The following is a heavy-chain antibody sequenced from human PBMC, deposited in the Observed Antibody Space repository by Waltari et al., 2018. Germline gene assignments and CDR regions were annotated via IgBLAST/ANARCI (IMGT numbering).Heavy chain of an antibody. J-gene: IGHJ3*02. CDR3: ARGSEVTGNSRVPFDI. Sequence: QVQLVQSGAEVKEPGASVKVSCKASGYTFTDYYLHWVRQAPGQGLEWMGWINPNSCGTKYTENFHGSIGMIRDTSISTAYLGLSRLRSADTAVYYCARGSEVTGNSRVPFDIWGQGTMVTVSS. D-gene: IGHD1-20*01. CDR2: INPNSCGT. CDR1: GYTFTDYY. V-gene: IGHV1-2*02.